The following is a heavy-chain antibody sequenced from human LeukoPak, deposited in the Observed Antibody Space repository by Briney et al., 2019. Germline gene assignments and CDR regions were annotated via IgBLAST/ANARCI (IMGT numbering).Heavy chain of an antibody. CDR2: IYTSGST. CDR1: GGSIRSGNYY. V-gene: IGHV4-61*09. CDR3: ARVGRYFDSFKISYYYYMDV. J-gene: IGHJ6*03. D-gene: IGHD3-9*01. Sequence: SETLSLICTVSGGSIRSGNYYWTWIRQPAGKGLEWIGHIYTSGSTNYNPSLKSRVTISVLTSKNQVSLKLSSVTASDTAVYYCARVGRYFDSFKISYYYYMDVWGKGTTVTVSS.